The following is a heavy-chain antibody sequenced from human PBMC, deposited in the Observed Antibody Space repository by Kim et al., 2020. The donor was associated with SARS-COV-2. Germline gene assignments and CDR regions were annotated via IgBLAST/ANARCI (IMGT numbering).Heavy chain of an antibody. D-gene: IGHD3-10*01. CDR1: GFTISNSY. CDR3: ARVYMIRGVVLDD. V-gene: IGHV3-66*02. J-gene: IGHJ4*02. Sequence: GGSLRLSCAVSGFTISNSYMSWVRQTPDKGLEWISVIYRDGGRNYEDSMQGRFTISRDISQNTLPLQMIGLRVEDTGVYYCARVYMIRGVVLDDWGRGTQVTVSS. CDR2: IYRDGGR.